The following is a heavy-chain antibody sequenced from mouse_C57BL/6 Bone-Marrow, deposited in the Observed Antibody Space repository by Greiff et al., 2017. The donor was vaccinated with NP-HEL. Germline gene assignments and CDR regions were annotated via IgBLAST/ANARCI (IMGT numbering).Heavy chain of an antibody. CDR1: GFNIKDDY. V-gene: IGHV14-4*01. D-gene: IGHD2-12*01. J-gene: IGHJ4*01. Sequence: EVQLQQSGAELVRPGASVKLSCTASGFNIKDDYMHWVKQRPEQGLEWIGWIDPENGDTEYASKFQGKATITADTSSNTAYLQLSSLTSEDTAVYYCTTSGYSHSFYAMDYWGQGTSVTVSS. CDR3: TTSGYSHSFYAMDY. CDR2: IDPENGDT.